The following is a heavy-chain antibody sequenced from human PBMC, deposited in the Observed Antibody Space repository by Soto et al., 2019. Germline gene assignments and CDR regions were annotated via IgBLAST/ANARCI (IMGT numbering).Heavy chain of an antibody. CDR3: ARRHRITGTTGDFDI. J-gene: IGHJ3*02. D-gene: IGHD1-7*01. CDR1: GYNFNTYW. Sequence: ESLKISCTGSGYNFNTYWIGWVRQMPGKGLEWMGIIYPGDSDTRYSPSFQGHVTITVDKSTNTAYLQWNTLRASDTAMYYCARRHRITGTTGDFDIWGQGTMVTVSS. V-gene: IGHV5-51*01. CDR2: IYPGDSDT.